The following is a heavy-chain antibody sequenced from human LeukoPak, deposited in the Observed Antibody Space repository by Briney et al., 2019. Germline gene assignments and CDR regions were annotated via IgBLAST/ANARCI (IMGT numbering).Heavy chain of an antibody. V-gene: IGHV4-61*02. CDR2: IYTSGST. Sequence: SETLSLTCTVSGGSISSGSYYWSWIRQPAGKGLEWIGRIYTSGSTNYNPSLKSRVTISVDTSKNQFSLKLSSVTAADTAVYYCATSRLYYDILTGYYYHDAFDIWGQGTMVTVSS. CDR1: GGSISSGSYY. J-gene: IGHJ3*02. D-gene: IGHD3-9*01. CDR3: ATSRLYYDILTGYYYHDAFDI.